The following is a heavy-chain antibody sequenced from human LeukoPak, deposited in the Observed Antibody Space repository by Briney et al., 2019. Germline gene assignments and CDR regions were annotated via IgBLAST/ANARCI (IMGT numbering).Heavy chain of an antibody. CDR1: GFNFGDYY. CDR2: IKQDGSVE. D-gene: IGHD6-6*01. V-gene: IGHV3-7*05. J-gene: IGHJ4*02. CDR3: ARIGYSSSSFDF. Sequence: PGGSLRLSCVASGFNFGDYYMSWVRQAPGKGLEWVANIKQDGSVEHYVVSVKGRLTISRDNAKESLYLQMNSLRAEDTAVYYCARIGYSSSSFDFWGQGTLVTVSS.